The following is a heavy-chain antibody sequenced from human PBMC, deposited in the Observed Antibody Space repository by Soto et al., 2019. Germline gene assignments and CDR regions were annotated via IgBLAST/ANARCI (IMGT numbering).Heavy chain of an antibody. V-gene: IGHV3-23*01. CDR1: GFTFSNYA. J-gene: IGHJ6*03. CDR2: ISGGGSNK. D-gene: IGHD3-3*01. Sequence: GGSLRLSCAASGFTFSNYAMGWVRQAPGKGLEWFSAISGGGSNKYYADSVKGRFTISRDNSKNTLYLQMNSLRAEDTAVYYCARGEENDFWSGYYTDYYYMDVWGKGTTVTVSS. CDR3: ARGEENDFWSGYYTDYYYMDV.